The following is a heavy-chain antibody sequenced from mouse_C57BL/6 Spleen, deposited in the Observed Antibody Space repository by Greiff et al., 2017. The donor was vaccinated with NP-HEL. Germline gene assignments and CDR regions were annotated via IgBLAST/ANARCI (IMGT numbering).Heavy chain of an antibody. CDR3: TRAGVTGYYFDY. V-gene: IGHV5-9-1*02. Sequence: EVKVEESGEGLVKPGGSLKLSCAASGFTFSSYAMSWVRQTPEKRLEWVAYISSGGDYIYYADTVKGRFTISRDNARNTLYLQMSSLKSEDTAMYYCTRAGVTGYYFDYWGQGTTLTVSS. CDR1: GFTFSSYA. J-gene: IGHJ2*01. CDR2: ISSGGDYI. D-gene: IGHD2-2*01.